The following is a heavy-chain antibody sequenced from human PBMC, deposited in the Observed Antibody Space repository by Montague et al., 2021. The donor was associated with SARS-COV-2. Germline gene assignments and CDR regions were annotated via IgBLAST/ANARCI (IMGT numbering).Heavy chain of an antibody. J-gene: IGHJ4*01. CDR2: ISSTGST. Sequence: SETLSLTCSVSGDSFTYFYWSWIRQSPGKGLELIGYISSTGSTNSNPSFKSRFTISVYTSANQFTLKVTSVTAAATAVYYCARKVVLADCFDFWGHGTLVTASS. V-gene: IGHV4-59*01. CDR1: GDSFTYFY. CDR3: ARKVVLADCFDF. D-gene: IGHD2-15*01.